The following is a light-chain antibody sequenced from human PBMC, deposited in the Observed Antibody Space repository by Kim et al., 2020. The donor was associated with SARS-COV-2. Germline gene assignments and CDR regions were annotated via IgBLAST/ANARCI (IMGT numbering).Light chain of an antibody. CDR1: QSVLSSSNNKNY. Sequence: DIVMTQSPDSLAVSLVFRATIHCKSSQSVLSSSNNKNYLAWYQQKPRQPPKLLIYWASTRESGVPDRFSGSGSGTDFTLTISSLQAEDVAVYSCQQYYGTPVTFGQGTKLG. V-gene: IGKV4-1*01. CDR2: WAS. CDR3: QQYYGTPVT. J-gene: IGKJ2*01.